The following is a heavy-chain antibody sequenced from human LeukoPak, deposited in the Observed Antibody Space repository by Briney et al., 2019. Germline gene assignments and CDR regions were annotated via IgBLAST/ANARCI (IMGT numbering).Heavy chain of an antibody. J-gene: IGHJ3*02. Sequence: ASVKVSCKASGYTFTGYYMHWVRQAPGQGLEWMGWINPNSGGTNYAQKFQGRVTMTRDTSISTAYMELSRLRSEDTAVYYCARVMGYCGGDCYSYAFDIWGQGTMVTVSS. CDR3: ARVMGYCGGDCYSYAFDI. V-gene: IGHV1-2*02. CDR2: INPNSGGT. D-gene: IGHD2-21*02. CDR1: GYTFTGYY.